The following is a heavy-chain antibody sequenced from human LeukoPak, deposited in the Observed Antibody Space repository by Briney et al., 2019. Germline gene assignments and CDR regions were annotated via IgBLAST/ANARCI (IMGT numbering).Heavy chain of an antibody. J-gene: IGHJ3*02. CDR2: ISLNSGSI. V-gene: IGHV3-9*01. D-gene: IGHD3-3*01. CDR1: GFTLDDYV. Sequence: ALRVSLAGSGFTLDDYVMHWVRQAPWKGLEGVCGISLNSGSIGFADSVNGRFTISRDNAKNSLYLQLNSLSAEATAMYNCAKARGYYDFAPRAFDIWGQGTMVTVSS. CDR3: AKARGYYDFAPRAFDI.